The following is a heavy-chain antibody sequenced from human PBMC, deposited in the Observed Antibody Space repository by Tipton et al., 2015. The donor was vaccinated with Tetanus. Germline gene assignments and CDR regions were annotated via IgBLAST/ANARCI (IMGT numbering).Heavy chain of an antibody. J-gene: IGHJ4*02. V-gene: IGHV4-31*03. CDR2: IYYTGNT. CDR3: ARGGLGGYLRD. Sequence: TLSLTCTVSGASIRSGGYYWTWIRQHPERGLEWLGYIYYTGNTYYNPSLKSRVTISVDTSKNQFSLKLTSVTAADTAVYYCARGGLGGYLRDWGQGTLVIVSS. D-gene: IGHD1-26*01. CDR1: GASIRSGGYY.